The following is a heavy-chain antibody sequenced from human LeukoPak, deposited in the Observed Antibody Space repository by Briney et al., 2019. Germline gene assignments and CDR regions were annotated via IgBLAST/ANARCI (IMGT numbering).Heavy chain of an antibody. J-gene: IGHJ5*02. V-gene: IGHV4-59*12. Sequence: PSETLSLTCTVSGGSISSYYWSWIRQPPGKGLEWIGYIYYSGSTNYNPSLKSRVTISVDTSKNQFSLKLSSVTAADTAVYYCARRPMYYYDSSGYYARWFDPWGQGTLVTVSS. D-gene: IGHD3-22*01. CDR3: ARRPMYYYDSSGYYARWFDP. CDR1: GGSISSYY. CDR2: IYYSGST.